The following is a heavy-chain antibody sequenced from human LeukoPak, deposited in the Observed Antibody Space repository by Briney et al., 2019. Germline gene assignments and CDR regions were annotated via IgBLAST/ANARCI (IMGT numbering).Heavy chain of an antibody. CDR2: ISWNSGSI. CDR1: GFTFDVYA. CDR3: AKDTEYSGSYRFDY. V-gene: IGHV3-9*01. J-gene: IGHJ4*02. D-gene: IGHD1-26*01. Sequence: GTSLLLYCASTGFTFDVYAMHWLRPAPGKGLEWVSGISWNSGSIGYADSVKGRFTISRDNAKNSLYLQMNSLRAEDTALYYCAKDTEYSGSYRFDYWGQGTLVTVSS.